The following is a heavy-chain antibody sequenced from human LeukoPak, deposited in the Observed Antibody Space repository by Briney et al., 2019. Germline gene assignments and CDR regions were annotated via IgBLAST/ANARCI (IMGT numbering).Heavy chain of an antibody. J-gene: IGHJ6*02. D-gene: IGHD3-10*01. V-gene: IGHV1-2*02. Sequence: ASVTVSCSASGYTFTGYYMHWGRQAPGQGLEWMGWINPNSGGTNYAQKLQGRVTMTRDTSISTAYMELSRLRSDDTAVYYCARDKVRGVTYYYGMDVWGQGTTVTVSS. CDR2: INPNSGGT. CDR1: GYTFTGYY. CDR3: ARDKVRGVTYYYGMDV.